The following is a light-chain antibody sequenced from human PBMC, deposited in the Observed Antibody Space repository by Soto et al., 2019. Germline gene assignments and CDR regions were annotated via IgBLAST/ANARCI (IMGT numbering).Light chain of an antibody. J-gene: IGLJ2*01. CDR3: SSCSTGSALV. V-gene: IGLV2-14*03. CDR1: SADIGAFNY. Sequence: QSALTQPASVSGSPGQSITISCAGTSADIGAFNYVSWYQHHPGKAPKLLIYDVSDRPSGVSTRFSASKSANTASLTISGLQGDDEADYYCSSCSTGSALVFGGGTKLTVL. CDR2: DVS.